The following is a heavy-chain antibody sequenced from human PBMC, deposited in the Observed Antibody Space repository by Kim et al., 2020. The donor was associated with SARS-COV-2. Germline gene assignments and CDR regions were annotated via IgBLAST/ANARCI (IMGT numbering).Heavy chain of an antibody. Sequence: IHYADSVKGRFTISRDNAQNSLYLQMNSLRDEDTAVYYCARGNSGSFDYWGQGTLVTVSS. V-gene: IGHV3-48*02. CDR3: ARGNSGSFDY. D-gene: IGHD1-26*01. CDR2: I. J-gene: IGHJ4*02.